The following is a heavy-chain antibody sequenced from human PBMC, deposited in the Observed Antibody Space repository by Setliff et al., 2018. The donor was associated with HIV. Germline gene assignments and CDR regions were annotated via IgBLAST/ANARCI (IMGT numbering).Heavy chain of an antibody. D-gene: IGHD2-15*01. V-gene: IGHV3-43D*03. J-gene: IGHJ4*02. CDR2: ISWDGGST. CDR1: GLPLNDYA. CDR3: AKDTCPYMGGYSSFDY. Sequence: GSLRLSCAVSGLPLNDYAMHWVRQAPGKGLEWVSLISWDGGSTYYADSVKGRLTISRDNSKNSLYLQMNSLRAADTALYYCAKDTCPYMGGYSSFDYWGQGTLVTVSS.